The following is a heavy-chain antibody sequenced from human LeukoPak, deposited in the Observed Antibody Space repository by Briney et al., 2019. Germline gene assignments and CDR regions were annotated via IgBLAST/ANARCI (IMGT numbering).Heavy chain of an antibody. D-gene: IGHD3-22*01. V-gene: IGHV4-59*01. CDR1: GGSISSYY. Sequence: SETLSLTCTVSGGSISSYYWSWIRQPPGKGLEWLGNIYYSGSTNYNPSLKSRVTISVDTSKNQFSLKLSSVTAADTAVYYCTRGSIAYYYMDVWGKGTTVTISS. CDR3: TRGSIAYYYMDV. J-gene: IGHJ6*03. CDR2: IYYSGST.